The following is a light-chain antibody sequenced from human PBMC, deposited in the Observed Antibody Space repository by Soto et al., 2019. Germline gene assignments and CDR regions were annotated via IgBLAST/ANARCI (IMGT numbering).Light chain of an antibody. V-gene: IGKV3-20*01. J-gene: IGKJ3*01. Sequence: EIVLIQSLATLSLSPGERATLSCSASQSVSSSYLAWYQRKPGQAPRLLIYGSSRRASGIPDRFSASGLETDFTLTISRLEPEDFAVYYCQQYGGSPFTFGPGTKVDI. CDR3: QQYGGSPFT. CDR1: QSVSSSY. CDR2: GSS.